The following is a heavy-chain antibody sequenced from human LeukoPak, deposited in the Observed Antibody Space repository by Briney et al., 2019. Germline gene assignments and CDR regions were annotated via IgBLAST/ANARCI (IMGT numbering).Heavy chain of an antibody. V-gene: IGHV4-34*01. CDR2: INHSGST. D-gene: IGHD3-10*01. Sequence: SETLSLTCAVYGGSFSGYYWSWIRQPPGKGLEWIGEINHSGSTNYNPSLKSRVTISVDTSKNQFSLKLSSVTPADTAVYYCARDFGYYYGSGSYYQAFDYWGQGTLVTVSS. CDR3: ARDFGYYYGSGSYYQAFDY. J-gene: IGHJ4*02. CDR1: GGSFSGYY.